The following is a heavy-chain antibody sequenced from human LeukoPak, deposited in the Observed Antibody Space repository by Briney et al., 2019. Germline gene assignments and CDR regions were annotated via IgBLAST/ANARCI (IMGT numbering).Heavy chain of an antibody. Sequence: SGTLSLTCGVSGGSFSTDYWSWLRQPPGKGLEWIGFISSGRSAAYNPSLKSRVTMSVDTSKNQFSLKLSSVTAADTAVYYCAREGDDSSGYAVDYWGQGTLVTVSS. V-gene: IGHV4-59*12. CDR2: ISSGRSA. J-gene: IGHJ4*02. D-gene: IGHD3-22*01. CDR1: GGSFSTDY. CDR3: AREGDDSSGYAVDY.